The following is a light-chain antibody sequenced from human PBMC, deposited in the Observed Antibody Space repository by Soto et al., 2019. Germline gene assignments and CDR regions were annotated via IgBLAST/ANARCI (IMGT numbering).Light chain of an antibody. Sequence: EIVWTQWPGTLSLYPGERATLSCRASQSVSNNYLAWYQQKPGQAPRLLIYGASNRATGIPDRFSGSGSGTDFTLTISRLEPEDFAVYYCQQYGSSPRITFGQVTRLEIK. V-gene: IGKV3-20*01. J-gene: IGKJ5*01. CDR2: GAS. CDR3: QQYGSSPRIT. CDR1: QSVSNNY.